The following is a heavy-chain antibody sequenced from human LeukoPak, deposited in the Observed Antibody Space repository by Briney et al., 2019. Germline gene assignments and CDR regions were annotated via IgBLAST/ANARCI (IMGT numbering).Heavy chain of an antibody. CDR2: ISYSGTP. CDR1: GDSFSGCY. D-gene: IGHD2/OR15-2a*01. V-gene: IGHV4-34*01. J-gene: IGHJ6*03. CDR3: VRGNVKHYHSVADEYYYYMDV. Sequence: PSETLSLTCGVYGDSFSGCYWTWVRQAPGKGLEWIGEISYSGTPRYNPSLNSRITITLDTSKKQISVNLSPVTAADTAVYYCVRGNVKHYHSVADEYYYYMDVWGKGTAVIVTS.